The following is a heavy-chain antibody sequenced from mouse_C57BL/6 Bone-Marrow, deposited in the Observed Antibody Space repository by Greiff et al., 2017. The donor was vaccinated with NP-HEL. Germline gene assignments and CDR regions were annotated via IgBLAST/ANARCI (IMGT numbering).Heavy chain of an antibody. V-gene: IGHV1-59*01. CDR2: IDPSDSYT. Sequence: QVQLQQPGAELVRPGTSVKLSCKASGYTFTSYWMHWVKQRPGQGLEWIGEIDPSDSYTNYNQKFKGKSTLTVDKSSSTAYMQLSSLTSEDSAVYYCARKTYYSNWYFDVWGTGTTVTVSS. CDR1: GYTFTSYW. D-gene: IGHD2-5*01. CDR3: ARKTYYSNWYFDV. J-gene: IGHJ1*03.